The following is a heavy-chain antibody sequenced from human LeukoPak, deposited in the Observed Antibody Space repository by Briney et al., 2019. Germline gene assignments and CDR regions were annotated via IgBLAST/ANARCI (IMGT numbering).Heavy chain of an antibody. J-gene: IGHJ4*02. CDR1: GFTFSSYA. CDR3: ARAHLEWLLYPPNY. D-gene: IGHD3-3*01. CDR2: ISSNGGST. V-gene: IGHV3-64*01. Sequence: GGSLRLSCAAFGFTFSSYAMHWVRQAPGKGLEYVSAISSNGGSTYYANSVKGRFTISRDNSKNTLYLQMGSLRAEDMAVYYCARAHLEWLLYPPNYWGQGTLVTVSS.